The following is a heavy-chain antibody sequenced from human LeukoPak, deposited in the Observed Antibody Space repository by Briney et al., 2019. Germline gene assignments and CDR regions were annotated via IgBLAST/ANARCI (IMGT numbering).Heavy chain of an antibody. CDR2: IYSGGST. V-gene: IGHV3-66*01. J-gene: IGHJ3*02. CDR1: GFAVSSNY. Sequence: PGGSLRLSCAASGFAVSSNYMSWVRQAPGKGLEWVSVIYSGGSTYYAESVKGRFTISRDNSKNTLYLQMNSLRAEDTAVYFCAREGTPGAFDIWGQGTIVTVSS. D-gene: IGHD1-14*01. CDR3: AREGTPGAFDI.